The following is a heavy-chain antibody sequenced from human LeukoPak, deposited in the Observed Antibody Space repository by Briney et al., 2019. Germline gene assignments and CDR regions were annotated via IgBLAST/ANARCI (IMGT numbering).Heavy chain of an antibody. J-gene: IGHJ4*02. CDR3: ARIRYYYDSSGYSSTYYFDY. CDR1: GFSLSTSGMS. Sequence: ESGPALVKPTQTLTPTCTFSGFSLSTSGMSVNWIRQPPGKALEWLARIDWDDDKYYSTSLKTRLTISKDTSKNQVVLTLTNMDPVDTATYYCARIRYYYDSSGYSSTYYFDYWGQGTLVTVSS. CDR2: IDWDDDK. D-gene: IGHD3-22*01. V-gene: IGHV2-70*11.